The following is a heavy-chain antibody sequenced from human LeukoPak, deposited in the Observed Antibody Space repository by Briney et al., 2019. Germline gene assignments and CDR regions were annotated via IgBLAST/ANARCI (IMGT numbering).Heavy chain of an antibody. J-gene: IGHJ4*02. D-gene: IGHD1-1*01. CDR1: GFTFSSYA. CDR2: IRSKAYGGTT. CDR3: TRDSDTRGVGTSYFDY. V-gene: IGHV3-49*04. Sequence: GGSLRLSCAASGFTFSSYAMSWVRQAPGKGLEWVGFIRSKAYGGTTEYAASVKGRFTISRDDSKSIAYLQMNSLKTEDTAVYYCTRDSDTRGVGTSYFDYWGQGTLVTVSS.